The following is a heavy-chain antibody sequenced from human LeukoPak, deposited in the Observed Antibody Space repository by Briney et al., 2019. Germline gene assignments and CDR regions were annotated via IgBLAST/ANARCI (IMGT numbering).Heavy chain of an antibody. CDR2: ISSSSSTI. D-gene: IGHD6-19*01. CDR1: GFTFSSYS. CDR3: ARDPKPYSSVWYDWALDAFDI. Sequence: QPGGSLRLSCAASGFTFSSYSMNWVRQAPGKGLEWVSYISSSSSTIYYADSVKGRFTISSDNAKNSLYLQMNSLRDEDTSVYYCARDPKPYSSVWYDWALDAFDIWGQGTMVTVSS. V-gene: IGHV3-48*02. J-gene: IGHJ3*02.